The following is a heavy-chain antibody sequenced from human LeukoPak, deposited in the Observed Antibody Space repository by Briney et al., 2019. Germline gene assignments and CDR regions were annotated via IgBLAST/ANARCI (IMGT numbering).Heavy chain of an antibody. CDR2: IFSGDNT. D-gene: IGHD5-18*01. V-gene: IGHV3-66*02. CDR1: GFTVSSKY. CDR3: ARGTSGYIYELRN. J-gene: IGHJ4*02. Sequence: AGGSLRLSCGASGFTVSSKYMSWVRQATGRGVEWVSGIFSGDNTYYADSVKGQFTIYRDNSKNTLYLQMNSLRAEDTAVYFCARGTSGYIYELRNWGQGALVTVS.